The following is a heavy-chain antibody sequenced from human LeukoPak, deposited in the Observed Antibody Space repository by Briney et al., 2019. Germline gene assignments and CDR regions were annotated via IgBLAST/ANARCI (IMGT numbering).Heavy chain of an antibody. Sequence: PSETLSLTCAVYGGSFSGYYWSWIRQPPGKGLEWIGEINHSGSTNYNPSLKSRVTISVDTSKNQFSLKLSSVTAADTAVYYCARGVPDYFDYWGQGTLVTVSS. J-gene: IGHJ4*02. CDR1: GGSFSGYY. V-gene: IGHV4-34*01. D-gene: IGHD3-10*01. CDR3: ARGVPDYFDY. CDR2: INHSGST.